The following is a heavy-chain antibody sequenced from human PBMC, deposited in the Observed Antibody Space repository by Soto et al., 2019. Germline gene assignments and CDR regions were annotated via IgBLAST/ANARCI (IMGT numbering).Heavy chain of an antibody. CDR2: IYYSGST. CDR1: GGSISSYY. Sequence: SETLSLTCTVSGGSISSYYWSWIRQPPGKGLEWIGYIYYSGSTNYNPSLKSRVTISVDTSKNQFSLKLSSVTAADTAVYYCAREIGSGYDYYNWFDPWGQGTLVTVSS. D-gene: IGHD5-12*01. CDR3: AREIGSGYDYYNWFDP. J-gene: IGHJ5*02. V-gene: IGHV4-59*01.